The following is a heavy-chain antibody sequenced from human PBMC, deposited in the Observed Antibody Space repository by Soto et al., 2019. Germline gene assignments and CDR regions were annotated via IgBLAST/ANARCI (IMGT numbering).Heavy chain of an antibody. CDR2: ISSDGSST. CDR1: GFTFSSCW. Sequence: GGSMRLSCEASGFTFSSCWMHWVRQAPGKGLVWVSRISSDGSSTNYADSVKGRFTISRDNAKNMRYLQMKNLRAEDTAVYYCARESEDLTSNFDYWGQGTLVTVSS. CDR3: ARESEDLTSNFDY. V-gene: IGHV3-74*01. J-gene: IGHJ4*02.